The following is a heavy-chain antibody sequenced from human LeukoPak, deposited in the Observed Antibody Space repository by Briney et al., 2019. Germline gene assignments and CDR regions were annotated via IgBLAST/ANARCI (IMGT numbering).Heavy chain of an antibody. J-gene: IGHJ4*02. CDR3: ATGIDLYSGTHLAL. CDR1: GYTLTELS. D-gene: IGHD1-26*01. Sequence: ASVKVSCKVSGYTLTELSMHWVRQAPGKGLEWMGGFDPEDGETIYAQKFQGRVTMTEDTSTDTAYMELSSLRSEDTAVYYCATGIDLYSGTHLALWGQGTLVTVSS. V-gene: IGHV1-24*01. CDR2: FDPEDGET.